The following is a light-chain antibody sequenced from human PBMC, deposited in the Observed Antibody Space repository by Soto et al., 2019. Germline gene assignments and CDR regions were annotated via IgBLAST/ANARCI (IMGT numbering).Light chain of an antibody. CDR1: QGISNY. CDR2: AAS. Sequence: DIQVTQPPSSLPASVGDRVTITWRASQGISNYLAWYQQKPGKVPKLLIYAASTLQSGVPSRFSGSGSGTDFTLTISGLEPEDFAVYFCHQYGTSPQTFGQGTKVDI. V-gene: IGKV1-27*01. J-gene: IGKJ1*01. CDR3: HQYGTSPQT.